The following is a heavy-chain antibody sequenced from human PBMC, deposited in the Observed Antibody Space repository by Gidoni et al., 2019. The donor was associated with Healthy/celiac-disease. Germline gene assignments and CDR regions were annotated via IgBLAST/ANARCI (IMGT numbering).Heavy chain of an antibody. CDR2: IDYIGST. CDR1: ACSLIRSSYY. J-gene: IGHJ3*02. V-gene: IGHV4-39*07. CDR3: ARAEYDLWSGRYQAGDFDI. Sequence: LQLQESCPGLVKPSETLSLTCTVSACSLIRSSYYWGWIRQPPRKGLEWIWSIDYIGSTYYNPSLKSRVIISVDTSKNQFYLKLSSVTAADTAVYYGARAEYDLWSGRYQAGDFDIWGQGTMVTVSS. D-gene: IGHD3-3*01.